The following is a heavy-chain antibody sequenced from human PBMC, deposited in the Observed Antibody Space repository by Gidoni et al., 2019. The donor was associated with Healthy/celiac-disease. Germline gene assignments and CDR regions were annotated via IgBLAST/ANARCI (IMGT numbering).Heavy chain of an antibody. Sequence: EVQLVESGGGLVQPGRSLRLSCAASGFTFADYAMHWVRQAPGKGLEWVSGISWNSGSIGYADSVKGRFTISRDNAKNSLYLQMNSLRAEDTALYYCAKSVVAATRMGWFDPWGQGTLVTVSS. V-gene: IGHV3-9*01. CDR1: GFTFADYA. J-gene: IGHJ5*02. D-gene: IGHD2-15*01. CDR2: ISWNSGSI. CDR3: AKSVVAATRMGWFDP.